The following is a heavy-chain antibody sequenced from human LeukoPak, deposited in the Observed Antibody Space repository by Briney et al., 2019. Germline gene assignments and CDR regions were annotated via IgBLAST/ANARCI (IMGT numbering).Heavy chain of an antibody. Sequence: SLRLSCTASGFTFGDFGMSWVRQAPGKGLQWVGFIRSKAYGGTTEYAAPVKDRFTISRDDSTGIAYLQMNSLKTDDTGVYYCSRERYSYGPFDYWGQGTLVTVSS. D-gene: IGHD5-18*01. CDR2: IRSKAYGGTT. CDR1: GFTFGDFG. CDR3: SRERYSYGPFDY. V-gene: IGHV3-49*04. J-gene: IGHJ4*02.